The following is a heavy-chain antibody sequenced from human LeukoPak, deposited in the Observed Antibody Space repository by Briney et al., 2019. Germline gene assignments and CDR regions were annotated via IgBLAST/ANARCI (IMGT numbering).Heavy chain of an antibody. CDR2: IKEDGSET. J-gene: IGHJ4*02. CDR3: ARETPRRGETRDGYR. CDR1: GFIFKTYW. Sequence: GGSLRHSCAASGFIFKTYWMYLVRQVPGKGLECLANIKEDGSETYYADSVKGRFTISRDNPKNLLFLQINSLRVEDTAVYYCARETPRRGETRDGYRWGRGTVVTVSS. D-gene: IGHD5-24*01. V-gene: IGHV3-7*01.